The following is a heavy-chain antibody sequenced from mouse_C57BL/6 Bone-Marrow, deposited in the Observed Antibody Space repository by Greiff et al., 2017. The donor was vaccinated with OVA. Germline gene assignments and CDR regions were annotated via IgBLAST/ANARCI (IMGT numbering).Heavy chain of an antibody. D-gene: IGHD2-3*01. J-gene: IGHJ3*01. Sequence: EVMLVESGGDLVKPGGSLKLSCAASGFTFSSYGMSWVRQTPDKRLEWVATISSGGSYTYYPDSVKGRFTSSRDNAKNTRYLQMSSLKSEDTAMYYCASRRWTAWFAYWGQGTLVTVSA. V-gene: IGHV5-6*02. CDR3: ASRRWTAWFAY. CDR1: GFTFSSYG. CDR2: ISSGGSYT.